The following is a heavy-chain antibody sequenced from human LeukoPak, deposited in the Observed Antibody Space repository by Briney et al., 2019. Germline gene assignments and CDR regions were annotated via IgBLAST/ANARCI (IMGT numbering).Heavy chain of an antibody. D-gene: IGHD6-19*01. V-gene: IGHV3-30*02. J-gene: IGHJ3*02. CDR2: IRYDGSNK. CDR3: AKVLALGYSSGWYLDGAFDI. CDR1: GFTFSSYG. Sequence: GGSLRLSCAASGFTFSSYGMHWVRQAPGKGLEWVAFIRYDGSNKYYADSVKGRFTISRDNSKNTLYLQMNSLTAEDTAVYYCAKVLALGYSSGWYLDGAFDIWGQGTMVTVSS.